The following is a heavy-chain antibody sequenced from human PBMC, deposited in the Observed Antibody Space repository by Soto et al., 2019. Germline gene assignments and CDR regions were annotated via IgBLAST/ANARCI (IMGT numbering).Heavy chain of an antibody. CDR1: GFTFSSYA. CDR2: LSATAGST. Sequence: EVQLLESGGDLIQPGGSLRLSCAASGFTFSSYAMSWVRQAPGKGLEWVSALSATAGSTYYADSVKGRFTIFRDNSENILDRQMNSLRAEDTALYFCAKGGLRPDWGGGFDSWGQGTLVTVSS. CDR3: AKGGLRPDWGGGFDS. J-gene: IGHJ4*02. V-gene: IGHV3-23*01. D-gene: IGHD7-27*01.